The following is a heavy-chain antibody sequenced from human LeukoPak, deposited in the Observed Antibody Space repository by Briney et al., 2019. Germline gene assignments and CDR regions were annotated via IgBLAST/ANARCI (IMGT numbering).Heavy chain of an antibody. D-gene: IGHD2-21*02. CDR3: ARDSGDYVRRKLDY. CDR1: GFSFSSYA. V-gene: IGHV3-23*01. J-gene: IGHJ4*02. CDR2: ISGSGGRT. Sequence: GGSLRLSCAASGFSFSSYAMSWVRQTPGKGLEWVSTISGSGGRTYYPDSVKGRFTISRDNSKNTLYLQMNSLRAEDTAVYYCARDSGDYVRRKLDYWGQGTLVTVSS.